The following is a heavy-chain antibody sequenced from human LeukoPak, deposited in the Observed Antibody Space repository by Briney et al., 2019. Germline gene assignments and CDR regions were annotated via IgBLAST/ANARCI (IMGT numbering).Heavy chain of an antibody. D-gene: IGHD6-13*01. V-gene: IGHV4-39*01. CDR1: GGSISSSSYY. J-gene: IGHJ4*02. CDR3: ARHARHRQLVPDY. CDR2: IYYSGST. Sequence: SETLSLTCTVSGGSISSSSYYWGWVRQPPGKGLEWFGSIYYSGSTYYNPSLKSRVTISVDTSKNQFSLKLSSVTAADTAVYYCARHARHRQLVPDYWGQGTLVTVSS.